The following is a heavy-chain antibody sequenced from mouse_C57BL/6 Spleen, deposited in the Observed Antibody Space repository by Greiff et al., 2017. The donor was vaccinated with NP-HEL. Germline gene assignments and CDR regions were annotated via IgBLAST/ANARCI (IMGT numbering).Heavy chain of an antibody. V-gene: IGHV3-6*01. CDR2: ISYDGSN. CDR1: GYSITSGYY. CDR3: ARDGRTVDY. J-gene: IGHJ2*01. Sequence: DVQLQESGPGLVKPSQSLSLTCSVTGYSITSGYYWNWIRQFPGNKLEWMGYISYDGSNNYNPSLKNRISITRDTSKNQFFLKLNSVTTEDTATYYCARDGRTVDYWGQGTTLTVSS. D-gene: IGHD4-1*01.